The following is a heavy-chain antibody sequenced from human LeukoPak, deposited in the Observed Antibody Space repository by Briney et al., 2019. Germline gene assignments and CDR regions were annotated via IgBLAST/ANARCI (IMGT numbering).Heavy chain of an antibody. CDR1: GFTFSRPW. J-gene: IGHJ4*02. D-gene: IGHD4-17*01. Sequence: GSLRLPLAASGFTFSRPWMSWVRQAPGKGLEWVAKIEQDGSEKYYLDSVKGRFTIFRDNAKNSMYLQMNSLRPEDTAVYYCARDYYGDYPFYFDSWGQGTLVTVSS. V-gene: IGHV3-7*01. CDR3: ARDYYGDYPFYFDS. CDR2: IEQDGSEK.